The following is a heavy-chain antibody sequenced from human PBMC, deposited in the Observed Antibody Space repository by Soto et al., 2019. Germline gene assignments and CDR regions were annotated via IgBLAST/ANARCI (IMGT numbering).Heavy chain of an antibody. D-gene: IGHD3-10*01. CDR1: GFTFTSSA. CDR3: AAGSILWFGELTAFDY. Sequence: QMQLVQSGPEVKKPGTSVKVSCKASGFTFTSSAMQWVRQARGQRLEWIGWIVVGSGNTNYAQKFQERVTITRDMXTXXAYMELSSLRSEDTAVYYCAAGSILWFGELTAFDYWGQGTLVTVSS. CDR2: IVVGSGNT. J-gene: IGHJ4*02. V-gene: IGHV1-58*02.